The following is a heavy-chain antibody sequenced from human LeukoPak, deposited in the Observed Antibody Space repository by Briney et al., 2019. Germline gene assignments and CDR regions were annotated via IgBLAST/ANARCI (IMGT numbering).Heavy chain of an antibody. CDR1: GFTVSSNY. D-gene: IGHD6-13*01. J-gene: IGHJ4*02. V-gene: IGHV3-53*01. Sequence: GGSLRLSCAASGFTVSSNYMSWVRQAPGKGLEWVSVIYSGGSTYYADSVKGRFTISRDNSKNTLYLQMNSLRAEDTAVYYCAKKKDSYSSSWCYDYWGQGTLVTVSS. CDR3: AKKKDSYSSSWCYDY. CDR2: IYSGGST.